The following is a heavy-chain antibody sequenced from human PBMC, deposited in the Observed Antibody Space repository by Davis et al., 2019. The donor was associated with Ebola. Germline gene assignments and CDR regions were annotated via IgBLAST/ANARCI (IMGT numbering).Heavy chain of an antibody. CDR1: DGSFGGYF. Sequence: SETLSLTCAVYDGSFGGYFWSWIRQSPGKGLEWLGEVNRDGSSHDNPSLKSRVTISVDTSKNQFSLNMTSVTAADTAVYYCARGPRAAFVIWGQGTRVIVSS. V-gene: IGHV4-34*01. CDR2: VNRDGSS. CDR3: ARGPRAAFVI. J-gene: IGHJ3*02.